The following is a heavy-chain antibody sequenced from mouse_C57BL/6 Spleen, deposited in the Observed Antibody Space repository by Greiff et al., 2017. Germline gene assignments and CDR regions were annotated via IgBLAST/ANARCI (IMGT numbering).Heavy chain of an antibody. CDR1: GYSITSGYY. J-gene: IGHJ4*01. V-gene: IGHV3-6*01. CDR3: ARYYDYDEGYAMDY. Sequence: EVKLLESGPGLVKPSQSLSLTCSVTGYSITSGYYWNWIRQFPGNKLEWMGYISYDGSNNYNPSLKNRISITRDTSKNQFFLKLNSVTTEDTATYYCARYYDYDEGYAMDYWGQGASVTVSS. D-gene: IGHD2-4*01. CDR2: ISYDGSN.